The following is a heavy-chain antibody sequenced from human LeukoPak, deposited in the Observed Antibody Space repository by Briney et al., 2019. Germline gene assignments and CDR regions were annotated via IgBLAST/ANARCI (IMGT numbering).Heavy chain of an antibody. CDR1: GFTFDDYG. CDR2: INWNGGST. D-gene: IGHD2-15*01. J-gene: IGHJ6*03. CDR3: ARYTRGLGYMDV. Sequence: GGSLRLSCAASGFTFDDYGLSWVRQAPGKGLEWVSTINWNGGSTGYADSVKGRFTISRDNAQKSLYLQMNSLRAEDTALYYCARYTRGLGYMDVWGKGTTVTVSS. V-gene: IGHV3-20*04.